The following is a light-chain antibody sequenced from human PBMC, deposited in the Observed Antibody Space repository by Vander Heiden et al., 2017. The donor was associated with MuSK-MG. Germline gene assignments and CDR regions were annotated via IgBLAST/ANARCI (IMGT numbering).Light chain of an antibody. J-gene: IGLJ1*01. V-gene: IGLV4-60*02. Sequence: QPLVTQSSSASASLGSSVRLTCTLDSGHSTYIIAWHQQQPGKAPRFLMRLEGSGNYIKGSGVPDRFSGSSSGADRHLSISNLQFEDEADYYCETWDPNTQVFGTGTRVTVL. CDR2: LEGSGNY. CDR1: SGHSTYI. CDR3: ETWDPNTQV.